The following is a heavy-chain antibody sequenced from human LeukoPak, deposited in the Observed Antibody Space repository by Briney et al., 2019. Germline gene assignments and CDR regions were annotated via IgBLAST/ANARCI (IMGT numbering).Heavy chain of an antibody. CDR2: IYYSGST. CDR3: ARATDRGVIAY. D-gene: IGHD3-3*01. CDR1: GGSISSYY. Sequence: SETLSLTCTVSGGSISSYYWSWIRQPPGKGLEWIGYIYYSGSTNYNPSLKSRVTISVDTSKNQFSLKLGSVTAADTAVYYCARATDRGVIAYWGQGTLVTVSS. J-gene: IGHJ4*02. V-gene: IGHV4-59*01.